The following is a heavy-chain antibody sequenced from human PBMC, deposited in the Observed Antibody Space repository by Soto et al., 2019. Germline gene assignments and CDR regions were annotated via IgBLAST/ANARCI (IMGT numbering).Heavy chain of an antibody. J-gene: IGHJ4*02. V-gene: IGHV1-46*01. CDR3: AREYGNYDSSGYYAY. CDR2: INPSGGST. D-gene: IGHD3-22*01. Sequence: ASVKVSCKTSGYSFTSYFIHWVRQAPGQGLEWMGIINPSGGSTNYAQKLQGRVSVTRDRATSTAHMELSSLRSDDTAMYYCAREYGNYDSSGYYAYWGQGTPVTVSS. CDR1: GYSFTSYF.